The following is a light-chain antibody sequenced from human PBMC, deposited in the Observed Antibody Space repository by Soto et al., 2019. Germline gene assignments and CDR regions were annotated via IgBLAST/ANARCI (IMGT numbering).Light chain of an antibody. CDR3: HHYGSSPPFT. Sequence: EIGLTHSPCPQHLSPEERATLSCTAIQFVSGTCFAWYQHKPGRAPRLLIYGASSRAAGIPDRFSGSGSGTDFTLTISRLEPEDFAVYYCHHYGSSPPFTFGPGTKVD. CDR1: QFVSGTC. V-gene: IGKV3-20*01. CDR2: GAS. J-gene: IGKJ3*01.